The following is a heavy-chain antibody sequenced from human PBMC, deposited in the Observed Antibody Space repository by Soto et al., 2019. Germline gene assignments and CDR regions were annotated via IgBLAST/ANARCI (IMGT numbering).Heavy chain of an antibody. Sequence: PEETLSLTCAVYGGSFSGYYWNWIRQPPGKGLEWIGEIYHSGSTNYNPSLKSRVTISVDKSKNQFSLKLSSVTAADTAVYYCAKFGGRWFDPWGQGTLVTVSS. J-gene: IGHJ5*02. CDR3: AKFGGRWFDP. CDR2: IYHSGST. D-gene: IGHD2-15*01. CDR1: GGSFSGYY. V-gene: IGHV4-34*01.